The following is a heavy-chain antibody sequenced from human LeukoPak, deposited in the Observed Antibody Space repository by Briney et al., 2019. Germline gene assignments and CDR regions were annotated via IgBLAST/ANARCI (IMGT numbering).Heavy chain of an antibody. D-gene: IGHD3-10*01. CDR3: AKVLLWFGEFSHFDY. Sequence: GGSLRLSCAASGFTFSSYGMHWVRQAPGKGLEWVAFIRYDGSDKYYADSVKGRFTISRDNSKNTLYLQMNSLRAEDTAVYYCAKVLLWFGEFSHFDYWGQGTLVTVSS. J-gene: IGHJ4*02. V-gene: IGHV3-30*02. CDR1: GFTFSSYG. CDR2: IRYDGSDK.